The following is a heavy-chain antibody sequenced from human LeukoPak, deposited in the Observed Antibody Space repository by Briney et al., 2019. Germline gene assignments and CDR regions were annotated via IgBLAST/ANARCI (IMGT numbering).Heavy chain of an antibody. CDR3: ARGLVSSGYWHYYYYYMDV. J-gene: IGHJ6*03. D-gene: IGHD3-22*01. Sequence: SGTLSLTCAVSGGSISSSNWWSWVRQPPGKGLEWIGEIYHSGSTNYNPSLKSRVTISVDTSKNQFSLKLSSVTAADTAVYYCARGLVSSGYWHYYYYYMDVWGKGTTVTVSS. CDR2: IYHSGST. V-gene: IGHV4-4*02. CDR1: GGSISSSNW.